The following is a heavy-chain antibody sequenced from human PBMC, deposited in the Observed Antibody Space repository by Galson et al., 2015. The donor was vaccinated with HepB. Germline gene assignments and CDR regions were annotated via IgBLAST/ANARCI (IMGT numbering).Heavy chain of an antibody. V-gene: IGHV1-24*01. CDR2: FDPEDGET. CDR3: ATQEPYSNYFDY. CDR1: GYTLTELS. Sequence: SVKVSCKVSGYTLTELSMHWVRQAPGKGLEWMGGFDPEDGETIYAQKFQGRVTMTEDTSTDTAYMELSSLRSEDTAVYYCATQEPYSNYFDYWGQGTLVTVSS. D-gene: IGHD1-14*01. J-gene: IGHJ4*02.